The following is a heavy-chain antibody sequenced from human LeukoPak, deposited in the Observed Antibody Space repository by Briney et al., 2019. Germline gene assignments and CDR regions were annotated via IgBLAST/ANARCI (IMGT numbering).Heavy chain of an antibody. Sequence: GGSLRLSCAASGFTFSSYSMNLVRQAPGKGLEWVSSISSSSSYIYYADSVKGRFTISRDNAKNSLYLQMNSLGAEDTAVYYCARGTIVSGYYFDYWGQGTLVTVSS. D-gene: IGHD3-3*01. V-gene: IGHV3-21*01. CDR3: ARGTIVSGYYFDY. CDR1: GFTFSSYS. J-gene: IGHJ4*02. CDR2: ISSSSSYI.